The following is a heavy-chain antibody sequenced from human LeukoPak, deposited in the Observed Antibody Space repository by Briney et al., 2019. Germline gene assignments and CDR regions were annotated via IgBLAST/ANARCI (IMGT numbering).Heavy chain of an antibody. V-gene: IGHV3-23*01. D-gene: IGHD4-17*01. J-gene: IGHJ4*02. CDR2: IRISGNKI. CDR1: GLTFSNRA. CDR3: ANELRPNDY. Sequence: GGSLRLSCVVSGLTFSNRAMTWVRQAPGKGLEWVSSIRISGNKILYADSVKGRFTISRDNSKNTLFLQMNSLQTEDTGVYFCANELRPNDYWGQGTLVTVS.